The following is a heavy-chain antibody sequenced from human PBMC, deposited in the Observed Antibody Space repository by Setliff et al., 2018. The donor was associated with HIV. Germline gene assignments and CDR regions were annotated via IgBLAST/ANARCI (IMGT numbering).Heavy chain of an antibody. V-gene: IGHV1-69*05. CDR2: SIPLFKTV. Sequence: SVKVSCKASGATFSNSALTWVRQAPGQGLEWMGGSIPLFKTVNYAQKFQGRLTISTDELMTTAYMELSSLKSEDTTVYYCASGSGYCRNGDCYIGVHKNPDKYFYDYWGQGTLVTVSS. CDR1: GATFSNSA. D-gene: IGHD2-8*01. CDR3: ASGSGYCRNGDCYIGVHKNPDKYFYDY. J-gene: IGHJ4*02.